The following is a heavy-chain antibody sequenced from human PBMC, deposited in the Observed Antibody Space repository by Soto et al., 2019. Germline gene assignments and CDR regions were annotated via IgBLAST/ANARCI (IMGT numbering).Heavy chain of an antibody. D-gene: IGHD6-19*01. CDR2: INSAGSTT. CDR3: ARLRGYSTGWTPFDF. CDR1: GVTFSNYW. J-gene: IGHJ4*02. V-gene: IGHV3-74*01. Sequence: EVQLVESGGGLVQPGGSLRLSCAASGVTFSNYWMHWVRQSPGKGLVWVSRINSAGSTTSHADSVKGRFTITSENAKNKMYLQMNSLRAEATAVYYFARLRGYSTGWTPFDFWGQGTQVTVSS.